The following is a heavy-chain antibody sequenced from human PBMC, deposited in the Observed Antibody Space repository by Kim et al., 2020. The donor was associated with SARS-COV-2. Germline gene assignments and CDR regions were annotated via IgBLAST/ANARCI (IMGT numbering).Heavy chain of an antibody. Sequence: SETLSLTCTVSGGSISSYYWSWIRQPPGKGLEWIGYIYYSGSTNYNPSLKSRVTISVDTSKNQFSLKLSSVTAADTAVYYCARDSPITFGGAHHYYYGMDVWGQGTTVTVSS. CDR1: GGSISSYY. D-gene: IGHD3-16*01. J-gene: IGHJ6*02. CDR2: IYYSGST. V-gene: IGHV4-59*01. CDR3: ARDSPITFGGAHHYYYGMDV.